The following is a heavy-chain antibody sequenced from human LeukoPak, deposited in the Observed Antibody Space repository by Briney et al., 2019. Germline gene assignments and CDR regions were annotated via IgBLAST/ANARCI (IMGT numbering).Heavy chain of an antibody. Sequence: GGSLRLSCTASGFTFSSYSMNWVRQAPGKGLEWLSYISSSSRTIYYADSVKGRFTISRDNSKNSLYLQMNSLRAEDTAVYYCASHYDFWSGPAGLYYFDYWGQGTLVTVSS. V-gene: IGHV3-48*01. CDR3: ASHYDFWSGPAGLYYFDY. CDR2: ISSSSRTI. J-gene: IGHJ4*02. CDR1: GFTFSSYS. D-gene: IGHD3-3*01.